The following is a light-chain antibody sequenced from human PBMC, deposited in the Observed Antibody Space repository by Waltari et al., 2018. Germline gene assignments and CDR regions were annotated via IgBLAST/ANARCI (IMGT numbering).Light chain of an antibody. CDR2: GVT. CDR3: SQYNDWPYT. Sequence: EIVMTQTPATLSVSPGDRATLSCRASQSFTRKLSWYQQKPGKVHRLLIDGVTPRTTGIPARFSGSGSGTEFTLPISSLQSEDSAVYYCSQYNDWPYTFGQGTKLELQ. CDR1: QSFTRK. V-gene: IGKV3-15*01. J-gene: IGKJ2*01.